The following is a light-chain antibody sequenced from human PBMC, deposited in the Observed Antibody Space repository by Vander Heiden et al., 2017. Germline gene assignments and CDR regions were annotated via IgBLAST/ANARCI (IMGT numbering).Light chain of an antibody. V-gene: IGLV1-51*01. J-gene: IGLJ1*01. CDR1: SSNIGKNY. Sequence: QSVLTHPPSASAAPGQKVTTSCSGSSSNIGKNYVSWYQQVPGTAPKLLIYDNNKRPSGIPDRFSGSKSGTSATLGITGLQTGDEADYYCGTWDSSLSNAVFGTGTKVTVL. CDR2: DNN. CDR3: GTWDSSLSNAV.